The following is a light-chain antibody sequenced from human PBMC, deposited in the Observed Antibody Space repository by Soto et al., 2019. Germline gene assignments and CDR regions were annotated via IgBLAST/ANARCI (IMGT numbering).Light chain of an antibody. V-gene: IGKV2-28*01. Sequence: DIVMTQSPLSLPVTPGEPASISCRSSQSLLHSNVYNYLDWYLQKPGQSPQLLIYLGSTRASGVPDRFSGSGSGTDFSLKITGVEPEDVGIYYGMQALQTPLTFGGGTMVEI. CDR1: QSLLHSNVYNY. CDR2: LGS. J-gene: IGKJ4*01. CDR3: MQALQTPLT.